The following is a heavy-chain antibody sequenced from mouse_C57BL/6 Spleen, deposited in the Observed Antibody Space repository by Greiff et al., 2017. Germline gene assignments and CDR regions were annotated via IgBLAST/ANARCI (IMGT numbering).Heavy chain of an antibody. CDR1: GYTFTSYW. J-gene: IGHJ2*01. Sequence: QVQLQQPGTELVKPGASVKLSCKASGYTFTSYWMHWVKQRPGQGLEWIGNINPSNGGTNYNEKFKSKATLTVDKASSTAYMQLSSLTSEDSAVYYCARYPTTVVGAFDYWGQGTTLTVSA. CDR3: ARYPTTVVGAFDY. D-gene: IGHD1-1*01. CDR2: INPSNGGT. V-gene: IGHV1-53*01.